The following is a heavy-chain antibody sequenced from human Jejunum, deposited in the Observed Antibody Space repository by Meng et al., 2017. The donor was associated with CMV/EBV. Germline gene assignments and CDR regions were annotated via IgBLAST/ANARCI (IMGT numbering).Heavy chain of an antibody. CDR3: AKGRRIVGLTGDAFDV. D-gene: IGHD1-26*01. Sequence: DKNVMPWVRQGPGKGLEWVALIWWDGGSTYYADSVKGRFTISRDITKNSLYLQMNSLRTEDTALYYCAKGRRIVGLTGDAFDVWGQGTMVTVSS. J-gene: IGHJ3*01. CDR2: IWWDGGST. CDR1: DKNV. V-gene: IGHV3-43*01.